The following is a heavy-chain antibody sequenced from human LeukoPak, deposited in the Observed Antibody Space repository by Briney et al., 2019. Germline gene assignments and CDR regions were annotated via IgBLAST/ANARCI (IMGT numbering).Heavy chain of an antibody. CDR2: ISYDGSNK. V-gene: IGHV3-30*18. J-gene: IGHJ3*02. D-gene: IGHD6-6*01. CDR3: AKGSIGDAFDI. CDR1: GFTFSSYG. Sequence: GGSLRLSCAASGFTFSSYGMNWVRQAPGKGLEWVAVISYDGSNKYYADSVKGRFTISRDNSKNTLYLQMNSLRAEDTAVYYCAKGSIGDAFDIWGQGTMVTVSS.